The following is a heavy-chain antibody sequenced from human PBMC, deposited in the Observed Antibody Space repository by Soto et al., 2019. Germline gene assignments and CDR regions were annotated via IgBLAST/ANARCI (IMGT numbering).Heavy chain of an antibody. CDR3: AREGEMPYYYYGLDV. D-gene: IGHD3-16*01. Sequence: GASVKVSCKASGGTFSSYAISWVRQAPGRGLEWMGWISGYNGHTKYAQKFQGRVTMTTDTSTSTVYMDLRSLRSDDTAVYYCAREGEMPYYYYGLDVWGQGTTVTVSS. V-gene: IGHV1-18*01. CDR1: GGTFSSYA. J-gene: IGHJ6*02. CDR2: ISGYNGHT.